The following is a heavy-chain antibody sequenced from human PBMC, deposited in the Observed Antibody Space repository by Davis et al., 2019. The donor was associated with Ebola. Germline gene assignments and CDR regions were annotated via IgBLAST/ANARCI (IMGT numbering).Heavy chain of an antibody. CDR2: FDAEDDER. J-gene: IGHJ4*02. CDR1: GYTLTDLS. Sequence: ASVKVSCKVSGYTLTDLSVHWVRQAPGKGLEWMGGFDAEDDERIYAEKFQGRVSMTEDTSTDTAYMELSSLRSEDTAVYYCARGGYCSGGSCYYFDYWGQGTLVTVSS. V-gene: IGHV1-24*01. D-gene: IGHD2-15*01. CDR3: ARGGYCSGGSCYYFDY.